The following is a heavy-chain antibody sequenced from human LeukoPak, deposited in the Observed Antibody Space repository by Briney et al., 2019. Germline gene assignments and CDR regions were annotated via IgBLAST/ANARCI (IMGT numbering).Heavy chain of an antibody. V-gene: IGHV3-48*03. CDR2: ISSSGSTI. D-gene: IGHD1-26*01. CDR3: AREASSGSYFDY. J-gene: IGHJ4*02. Sequence: QPGGSLRLSCAASGFTFSSYEMNWVRQAPGKGLEWVSYISSSGSTIYYADSVKGRFTISRDNAKNSLYLQMNSLRAEDTAVYYCAREASSGSYFDYWGQGTLVTVSS. CDR1: GFTFSSYE.